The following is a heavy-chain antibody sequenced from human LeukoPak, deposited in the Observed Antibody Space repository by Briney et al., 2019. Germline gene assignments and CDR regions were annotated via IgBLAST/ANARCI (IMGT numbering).Heavy chain of an antibody. CDR3: ARGIITVTNYYYYYMDV. V-gene: IGHV3-23*01. CDR1: GFAFSSYA. Sequence: GGSLRLSCAASGFAFSSYAMSWVRQAPGKGLEWVSAINGNGGSTYYADSVKGRFTVSRDNSKNTLYLQMNSLRAEDTAVYYCARGIITVTNYYYYYMDVWGKGTTVTVSS. J-gene: IGHJ6*03. D-gene: IGHD4-11*01. CDR2: INGNGGST.